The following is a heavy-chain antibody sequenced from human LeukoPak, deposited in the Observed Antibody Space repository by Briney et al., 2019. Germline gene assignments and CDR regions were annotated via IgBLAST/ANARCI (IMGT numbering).Heavy chain of an antibody. CDR2: IYWNGDK. J-gene: IGHJ4*02. CDR1: GFLLSTSGVG. Sequence: GSGPTLVNPTQTLTLTCTFSGFLLSTSGVGVGWIRQPPGKALEWLTLIYWNGDKRYSPSLNNRLTITRDTSKHQVVLTMTNMDPVDTATYYCAREQWEQRSFDYWGQGALVTVSS. V-gene: IGHV2-5*01. CDR3: AREQWEQRSFDY. D-gene: IGHD1/OR15-1a*01.